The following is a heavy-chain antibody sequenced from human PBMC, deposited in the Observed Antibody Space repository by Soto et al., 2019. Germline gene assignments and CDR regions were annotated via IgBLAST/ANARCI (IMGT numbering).Heavy chain of an antibody. CDR3: ARDRIPPRGAAAGTRGVTNWFDP. CDR1: GFTFSSYA. Sequence: PGGSLRLSCAASGFTFSSYAMHWVRQAPGKGLEWVAVISYDGSNKYYADSVKGRFTISRDNSKNTLYLQMNSLRAEDTAVYYCARDRIPPRGAAAGTRGVTNWFDPWGQGTLVTVSS. J-gene: IGHJ5*02. V-gene: IGHV3-30-3*01. CDR2: ISYDGSNK. D-gene: IGHD6-13*01.